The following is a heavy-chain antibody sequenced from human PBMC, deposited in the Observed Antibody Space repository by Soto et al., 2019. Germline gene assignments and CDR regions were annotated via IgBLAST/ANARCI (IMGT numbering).Heavy chain of an antibody. CDR1: GGSVSSGDYY. CDR3: ARGHYYYGMDV. V-gene: IGHV4-30-4*08. J-gene: IGHJ6*02. CDR2: IYYSGTT. Sequence: SETLSLTCTVSGGSVSSGDYYWSWIRQPPGKGLEWIGYIYYSGTTYYTPSLKSQLTMSMDRANDHFSLNLTSVTAADTAVYFCARGHYYYGMDVWGQGITVTAP.